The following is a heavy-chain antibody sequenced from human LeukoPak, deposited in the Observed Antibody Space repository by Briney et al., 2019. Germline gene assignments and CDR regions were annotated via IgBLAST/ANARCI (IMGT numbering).Heavy chain of an antibody. D-gene: IGHD3-22*01. Sequence: GGSLRLSCASSVFIFSMYWMHWVRQAPGKGLVWVSRMNSDGSSTNYADSVKGRFTISRDNAKNILYLQMNSLRAEDTAVYHCATGHYYDSSGYYPLPDAFDIWGQGTMVTVSS. CDR1: VFIFSMYW. V-gene: IGHV3-74*01. J-gene: IGHJ3*02. CDR3: ATGHYYDSSGYYPLPDAFDI. CDR2: MNSDGSST.